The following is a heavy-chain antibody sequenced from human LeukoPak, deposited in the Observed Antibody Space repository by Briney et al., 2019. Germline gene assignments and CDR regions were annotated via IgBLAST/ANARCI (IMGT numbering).Heavy chain of an antibody. D-gene: IGHD2-2*02. J-gene: IGHJ3*02. CDR3: ARVNGYCSSTSCYTDAFDI. V-gene: IGHV4-34*01. CDR1: GGSFGGYY. Sequence: SETLSLTCAVYGGSFGGYYWSWIRQPPGKGLEWIGEINHSGSTNYNPSLKSRVTISVDTSKNQFSLKLSSVTAADTAVYYCARVNGYCSSTSCYTDAFDIWGQGTMVTVSS. CDR2: INHSGST.